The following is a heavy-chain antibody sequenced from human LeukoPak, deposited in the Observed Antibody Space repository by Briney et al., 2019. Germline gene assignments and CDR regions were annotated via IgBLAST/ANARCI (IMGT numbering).Heavy chain of an antibody. D-gene: IGHD5-24*01. Sequence: PSETLSLTCTVSGGSISSSSYYWGWIRQPPGKGLEWIGSIYYSGSTYYNPSLKSRVTISVDASKNQFSLKLSSVTAADTAVYYCARSFNRVPVPSRDGYNSPYNWFDPWGQGTLVTVSS. CDR1: GGSISSSSYY. CDR2: IYYSGST. CDR3: ARSFNRVPVPSRDGYNSPYNWFDP. V-gene: IGHV4-39*01. J-gene: IGHJ5*02.